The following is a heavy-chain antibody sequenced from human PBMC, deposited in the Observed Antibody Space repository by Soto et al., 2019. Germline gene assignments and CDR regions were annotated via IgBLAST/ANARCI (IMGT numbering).Heavy chain of an antibody. V-gene: IGHV2-5*02. CDR3: AHRRDYDGSWNEGTFDY. D-gene: IGHD3-16*01. Sequence: QITLKESGPTLVKPTQTLTLTCTFSGFALTARPVGVGWVRQPPGKALEWLAFIYWDDDKRYSPSLRSSLTVTKDTSKTQVVLTMTNMDPVDTATYYCAHRRDYDGSWNEGTFDYWGPGILVTVSS. J-gene: IGHJ4*02. CDR1: GFALTARPVG. CDR2: IYWDDDK.